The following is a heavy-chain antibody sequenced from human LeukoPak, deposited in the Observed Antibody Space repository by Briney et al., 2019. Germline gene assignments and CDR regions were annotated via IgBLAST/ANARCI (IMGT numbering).Heavy chain of an antibody. Sequence: GGSLGLSCAASGFTFSSYSMSWVRQAPGKGLEWVSSISSSSSYIYYADSVKGRFTISRDSAKNSLYLQMNSLRAEDTAVYYCARDALDRDGYNLDFDYWGQGTLVTVSS. D-gene: IGHD5-24*01. CDR3: ARDALDRDGYNLDFDY. CDR2: ISSSSSYI. CDR1: GFTFSSYS. J-gene: IGHJ4*02. V-gene: IGHV3-21*01.